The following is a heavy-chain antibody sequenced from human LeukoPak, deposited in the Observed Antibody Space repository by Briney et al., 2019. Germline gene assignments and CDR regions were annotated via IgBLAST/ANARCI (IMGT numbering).Heavy chain of an antibody. CDR2: ISNGGVST. CDR1: GFTFSTYA. CDR3: AKLSSVSSQDFDY. D-gene: IGHD2-2*01. J-gene: IGHJ4*02. V-gene: IGHV3-23*01. Sequence: GGSLRLSCAASGFTFSTYAMTWVRQAPGKGLDWVSVISNGGVSTYYADSVKGRFTISRDNSKNTLYLEMNSLRAEDTALYYCAKLSSVSSQDFDYWGQGTLVTVSP.